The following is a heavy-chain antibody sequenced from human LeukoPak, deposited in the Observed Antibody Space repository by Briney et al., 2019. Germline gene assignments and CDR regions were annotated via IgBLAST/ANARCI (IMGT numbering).Heavy chain of an antibody. D-gene: IGHD1-26*01. CDR2: IKQDGSEM. Sequence: GGSLRLSCAASGFTFRSYWMSWVRQAPGKGLEWVASIKQDGSEMYYVDSMRGRLTISRDNAKSSLYLQMNTLRAEDTAVYYCARDVRQWEPDSWGQGTLVTFSS. CDR3: ARDVRQWEPDS. J-gene: IGHJ4*02. V-gene: IGHV3-7*03. CDR1: GFTFRSYW.